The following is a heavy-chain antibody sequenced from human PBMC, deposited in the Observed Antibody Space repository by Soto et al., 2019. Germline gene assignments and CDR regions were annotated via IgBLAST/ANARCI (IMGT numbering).Heavy chain of an antibody. Sequence: GASVKVSCKASGGTFSSYAISWVRQAPGQGLEWMGGIIPIFGTANYAQKFQGRVTITADESTSTAYMELSSLRSEDTAVYYCASSIVGATSAWFDPWAREPWSPSPQ. CDR1: GGTFSSYA. V-gene: IGHV1-69*13. CDR3: ASSIVGATSAWFDP. J-gene: IGHJ5*02. CDR2: IIPIFGTA. D-gene: IGHD1-26*01.